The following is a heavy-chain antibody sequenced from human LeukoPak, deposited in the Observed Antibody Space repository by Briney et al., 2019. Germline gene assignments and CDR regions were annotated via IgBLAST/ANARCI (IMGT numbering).Heavy chain of an antibody. Sequence: GESLKISCKTSGYRFTTTWIGWVRQMPGKGLEWMGIIFPSDSDTRYSPSFQGQVTISVDKSINTAYLQWSSLKASDTAIYYCAIIGYNSALLDYWGQGTLVTVSS. V-gene: IGHV5-51*01. D-gene: IGHD6-19*01. CDR3: AIIGYNSALLDY. CDR2: IFPSDSDT. CDR1: GYRFTTTW. J-gene: IGHJ4*02.